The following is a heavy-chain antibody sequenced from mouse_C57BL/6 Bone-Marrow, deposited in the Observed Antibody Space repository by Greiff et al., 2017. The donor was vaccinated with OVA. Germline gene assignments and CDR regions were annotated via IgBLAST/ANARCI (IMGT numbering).Heavy chain of an antibody. CDR2: IDPSDSYT. D-gene: IGHD1-1*01. Sequence: QVQLQQSGAELVKPGASVKLSCKASGYTFTSYWMQWVKQRPGQGLEWIGEIDPSDSYTNYNQKFKGKATLTVDTSSSTAYMQLSSLTSEDSAVYYCARAIYYSNFDDGGQGTTLTVSS. V-gene: IGHV1-50*01. J-gene: IGHJ2*01. CDR1: GYTFTSYW. CDR3: ARAIYYSNFDD.